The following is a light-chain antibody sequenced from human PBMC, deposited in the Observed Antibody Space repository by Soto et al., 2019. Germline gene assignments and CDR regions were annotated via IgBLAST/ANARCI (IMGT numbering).Light chain of an antibody. CDR2: GAS. Sequence: EIVMTQSPATLSVSPGARATLSCRASQSVSSNLAWYQQKPGQAPRLLIYGASTRATGIPARFSGSGSGTEFTLAISSLQSEEGAVYYCQQYNNWWTFGQGTKVEIK. CDR3: QQYNNWWT. V-gene: IGKV3-15*01. J-gene: IGKJ1*01. CDR1: QSVSSN.